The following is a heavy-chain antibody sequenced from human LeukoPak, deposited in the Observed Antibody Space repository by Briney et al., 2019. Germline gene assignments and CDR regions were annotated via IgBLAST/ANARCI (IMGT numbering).Heavy chain of an antibody. Sequence: GGSLRLSCAASEFPFSDYWMTWVRQAPGKGLEWVANIKRDGSEEYYVDSVKGRFTISRDNAKNSLYLQMNGLRVEDTAVYYCARFAIVPTIRAVDYWGQGTLVTVAS. D-gene: IGHD5-12*01. CDR3: ARFAIVPTIRAVDY. CDR1: EFPFSDYW. J-gene: IGHJ4*02. V-gene: IGHV3-7*01. CDR2: IKRDGSEE.